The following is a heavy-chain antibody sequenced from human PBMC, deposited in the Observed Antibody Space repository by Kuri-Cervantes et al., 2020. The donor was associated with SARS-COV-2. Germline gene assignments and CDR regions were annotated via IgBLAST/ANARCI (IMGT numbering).Heavy chain of an antibody. CDR3: ARSPSPEPHSYGYVGWFDP. CDR1: GYTFTSYW. CDR2: IYPGDSDT. J-gene: IGHJ5*02. D-gene: IGHD5-18*01. V-gene: IGHV5-51*01. Sequence: KVSCKASGYTFTSYWIGWVRQMPGKGLEWMGIIYPGDSDTRYSPSFQGQVTISADKSISTAYLQWSSLKASDTAMYYCARSPSPEPHSYGYVGWFDPWGQGTLVTVSS.